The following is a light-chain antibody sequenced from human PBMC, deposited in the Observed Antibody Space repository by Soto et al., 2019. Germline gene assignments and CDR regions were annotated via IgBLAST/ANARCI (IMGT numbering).Light chain of an antibody. Sequence: DIQMTQSPSTLSASVGDRVTITCRASPSISRWLAWYQQKPGKAPKLLIYKASSLESGVPSRFSGSGSGTEFTLTISSLQPDDFATYYCHQYNSYPWTFGQGTKVEIK. J-gene: IGKJ1*01. V-gene: IGKV1-5*03. CDR2: KAS. CDR3: HQYNSYPWT. CDR1: PSISRW.